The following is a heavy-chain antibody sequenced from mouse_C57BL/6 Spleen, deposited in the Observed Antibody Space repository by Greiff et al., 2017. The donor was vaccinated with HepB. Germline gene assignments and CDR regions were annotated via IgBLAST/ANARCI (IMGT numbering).Heavy chain of an antibody. D-gene: IGHD4-1*01. CDR3: ARGGSWDEWYFDV. CDR1: GYTFTSYW. Sequence: QVQLQQPGAELVRPGSSVKLSCKASGYTFTSYWMHWVKQRPIQGLEWIGNIDPSDSETHYNQKFKDKATLTVDKSSSTAYMQLSSLTSEDSAVYYCARGGSWDEWYFDVWGTGTTVTVSS. J-gene: IGHJ1*03. CDR2: IDPSDSET. V-gene: IGHV1-52*01.